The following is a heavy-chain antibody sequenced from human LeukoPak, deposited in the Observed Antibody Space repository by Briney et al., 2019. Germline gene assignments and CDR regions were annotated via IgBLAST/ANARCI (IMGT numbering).Heavy chain of an antibody. CDR2: ITGSGDDT. V-gene: IGHV3-23*01. CDR1: GFTFSSYA. D-gene: IGHD5-12*01. J-gene: IGHJ4*02. CDR3: AKNGAYSGYDYIDY. Sequence: GGSLRLSCAASGFTFSSYAMSWVRQAPGKGLEWVSDITGSGDDTDYADSVKGRFTVSRDNSRNTLYLQINSLRAEATAVYYCAKNGAYSGYDYIDYWGQGTLVTVSS.